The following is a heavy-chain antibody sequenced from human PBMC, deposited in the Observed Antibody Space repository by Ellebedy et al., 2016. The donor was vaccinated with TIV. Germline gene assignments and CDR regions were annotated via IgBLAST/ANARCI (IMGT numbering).Heavy chain of an antibody. J-gene: IGHJ4*02. Sequence: PGGSLRLSCKGSGYSFAKYWIGWVRQMPGKGLEWMGIIYPGDSDTRYSPSFQGQATISADKSISTAYLQWSTLKASDTAMYYCARWHYGDYGYSFDHWGQGTLVTVSS. CDR2: IYPGDSDT. CDR1: GYSFAKYW. CDR3: ARWHYGDYGYSFDH. V-gene: IGHV5-51*01. D-gene: IGHD4-17*01.